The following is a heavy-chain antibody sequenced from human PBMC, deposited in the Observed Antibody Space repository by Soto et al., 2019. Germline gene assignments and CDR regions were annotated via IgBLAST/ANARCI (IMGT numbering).Heavy chain of an antibody. CDR2: TYYRSKWSS. Sequence: SQTLSLTCAISGDSVSRTSVAWNWIRQSPSRGLEWLGRTYYRSKWSSDYAVSVRGRITINPDTSKSQFSLQLNSVTPEDTAVYYCVRGQFSAFDCWGQGTLVTVSS. CDR1: GDSVSRTSVA. V-gene: IGHV6-1*01. J-gene: IGHJ4*02. CDR3: VRGQFSAFDC.